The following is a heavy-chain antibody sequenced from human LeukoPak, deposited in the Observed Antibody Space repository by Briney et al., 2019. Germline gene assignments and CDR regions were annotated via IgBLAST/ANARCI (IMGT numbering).Heavy chain of an antibody. CDR1: GFTFSRSW. Sequence: GGSLRLSCAASGFTFSRSWMGWVRQAPGKGLEWVANINQDGTSKYYVGSVMGRFTTSRDNAENSVYLQMNSLSAGDTAVYYCARHGDYCFDLWGPGTRVTVSS. J-gene: IGHJ4*02. CDR3: ARHGDYCFDL. D-gene: IGHD2-21*01. V-gene: IGHV3-7*02. CDR2: INQDGTSK.